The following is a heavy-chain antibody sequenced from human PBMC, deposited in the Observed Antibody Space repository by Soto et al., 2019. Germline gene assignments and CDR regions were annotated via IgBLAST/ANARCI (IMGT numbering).Heavy chain of an antibody. CDR2: IYWDDDK. J-gene: IGHJ4*02. CDR1: GFSLSTGGVG. CDR3: AHRPSYCSGGSCYSGFDY. V-gene: IGHV2-5*02. D-gene: IGHD2-15*01. Sequence: QITLKESGPTLVKPTQTLTLTCTFSGFSLSTGGVGVGWIRQPPGKALEWLALIYWDDDKRYSPSLKSRLTIPKDTSKNQVVLTMSNMDPVDTATYYCAHRPSYCSGGSCYSGFDYWGQGTLVTVSS.